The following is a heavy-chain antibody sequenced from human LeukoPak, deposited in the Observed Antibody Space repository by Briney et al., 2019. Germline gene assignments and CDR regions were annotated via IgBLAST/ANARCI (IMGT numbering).Heavy chain of an antibody. V-gene: IGHV4-59*08. CDR3: ARHGSYYYGSGILH. CDR2: IYYSGST. J-gene: IGHJ4*02. Sequence: PSETLSLTCTVSGGSISSYYWSWIRQPPGKGLEWIGYIYYSGSTNYNPSLKSRVTISVDTSKNQFSLKLSSATAADTAVYYCARHGSYYYGSGILHWGQGTLVTVSS. CDR1: GGSISSYY. D-gene: IGHD3-10*01.